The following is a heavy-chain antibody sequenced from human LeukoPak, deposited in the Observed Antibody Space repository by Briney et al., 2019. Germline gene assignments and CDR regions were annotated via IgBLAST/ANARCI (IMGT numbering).Heavy chain of an antibody. V-gene: IGHV1-2*02. CDR1: GYTFIGCY. CDR2: VNPNSGGT. J-gene: IGHJ4*02. Sequence: ASVKVSCKASGYTFIGCYMHWVRQAPGQGLEWMGWVNPNSGGTNYPQKFQGRVPMTRDTSISTAYMELSRLRSDDTAVYYCARAPLPFYDFWSGYHPTFDYWGQGTLVTVSS. CDR3: ARAPLPFYDFWSGYHPTFDY. D-gene: IGHD3-3*01.